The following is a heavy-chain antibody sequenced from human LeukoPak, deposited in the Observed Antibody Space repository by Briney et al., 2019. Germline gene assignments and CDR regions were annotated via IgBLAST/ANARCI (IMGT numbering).Heavy chain of an antibody. CDR1: GYTFTSYY. J-gene: IGHJ4*02. D-gene: IGHD6-25*01. CDR2: INPSGGST. Sequence: ASVKVSCKASGYTFTSYYMHWVRQAPGQGLEWMGIINPSGGSTSYAQKFQGRVTMTRDMSTSTVYMELSSLRSEDTAVYYCTSSKYMAAKQWSYFDFWGQGTLVTVSS. CDR3: TSSKYMAAKQWSYFDF. V-gene: IGHV1-46*01.